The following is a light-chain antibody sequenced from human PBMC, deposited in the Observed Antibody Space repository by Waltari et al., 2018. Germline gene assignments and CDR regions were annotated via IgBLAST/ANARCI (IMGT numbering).Light chain of an antibody. CDR3: SSYAGSNKLI. Sequence: QSALTQPPSASGSPGQTVIISCTGTSSDIGAYKYVSWYQQIPGRAPALIIYEVDRRPPGVPDRFSGSKSGKTASLTVSGLQTEDEGDYYCSSYAGSNKLIFGGVTKLTVL. CDR2: EVD. J-gene: IGLJ2*01. CDR1: SSDIGAYKY. V-gene: IGLV2-8*01.